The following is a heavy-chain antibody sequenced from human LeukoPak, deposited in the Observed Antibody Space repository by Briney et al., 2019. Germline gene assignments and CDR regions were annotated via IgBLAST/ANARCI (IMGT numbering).Heavy chain of an antibody. V-gene: IGHV3-48*03. CDR1: GXPFSSYE. Sequence: GGSLRLSCAASGXPFSSYEMNWVRQAPGKGLEWVSYISSSGSPIYYADSVKGRFTISRDNAKNSLYLQMNSLRAEDTAVYYCARDPDGDYGAYWGQGTLVTVSS. CDR3: ARDPDGDYGAY. J-gene: IGHJ4*02. CDR2: ISSSGSPI. D-gene: IGHD4-17*01.